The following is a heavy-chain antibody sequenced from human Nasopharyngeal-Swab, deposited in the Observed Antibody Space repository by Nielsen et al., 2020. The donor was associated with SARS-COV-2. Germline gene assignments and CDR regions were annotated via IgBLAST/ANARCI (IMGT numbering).Heavy chain of an antibody. J-gene: IGHJ6*03. CDR3: ARGAGYYYYYYMDV. V-gene: IGHV4-59*08. CDR2: IYYSGST. Sequence: SETLSLTCTVSGGSMSSYYWSWIRQPPGKGLEWIGYIYYSGSTNYNPSPKSRVTISVDTSKNQFSLKLSSVTAADTAVYYCARGAGYYYYYYMDVWGKGTTVTVSS. CDR1: GGSMSSYY. D-gene: IGHD6-19*01.